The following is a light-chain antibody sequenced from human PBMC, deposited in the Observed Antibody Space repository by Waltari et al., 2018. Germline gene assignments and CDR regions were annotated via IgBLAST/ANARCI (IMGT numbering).Light chain of an antibody. CDR3: QQRHNWPLT. J-gene: IGKJ4*01. V-gene: IGKV3-11*01. Sequence: EIVLTQSPATLSFSPGERATLSCRASQSVRSYLAWYQQKPGQAHRLLIYDTYNRASGIPARFSGSGSGTDFSLSISSLEPEDFAVYYCQQRHNWPLTFGGGTKVEIK. CDR1: QSVRSY. CDR2: DTY.